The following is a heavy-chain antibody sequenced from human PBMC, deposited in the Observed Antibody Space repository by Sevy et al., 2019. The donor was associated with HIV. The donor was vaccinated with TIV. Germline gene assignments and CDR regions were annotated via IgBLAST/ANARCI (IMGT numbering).Heavy chain of an antibody. J-gene: IGHJ6*03. V-gene: IGHV3-48*02. CDR2: ISSSSSTI. CDR3: ARGSAGDPDYYYYYYMDV. Sequence: GGSLRLSCAASGFTFSSYSMNWVRQAPGKGLEWVSYISSSSSTIYYAYSVKGRFTISRDNAKNSLYLQMNSLRDEDTAVYYCARGSAGDPDYYYYYYMDVWGKGTTVTVSS. D-gene: IGHD3-10*01. CDR1: GFTFSSYS.